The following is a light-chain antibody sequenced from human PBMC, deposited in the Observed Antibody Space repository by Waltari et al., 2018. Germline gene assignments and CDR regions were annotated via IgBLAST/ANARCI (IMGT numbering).Light chain of an antibody. CDR1: NIGSKS. J-gene: IGLJ3*02. CDR3: QVWDSSSDHRGV. Sequence: SYVLTQPPSVSVAPGKTARITCGGNNIGSKSVHWYQQKPGQAPVLVIYYDSDRPSGIPERFSGSNSGNTATLTISRVEAGDEADYYYQVWDSSSDHRGVFGGGTKLTVL. V-gene: IGLV3-21*04. CDR2: YDS.